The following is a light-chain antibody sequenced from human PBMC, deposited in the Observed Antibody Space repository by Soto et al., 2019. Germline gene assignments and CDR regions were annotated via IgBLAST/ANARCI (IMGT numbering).Light chain of an antibody. Sequence: EIVMTQSPATLSVSPGERATLSCRTSQSVSNNLAWYQQKPGQAPRLLIFGASTRATGIPARFSGSGSGTAFTLTISSLQSEDFAVYYCQQYYNWPLTFGGGTKVEIK. CDR2: GAS. V-gene: IGKV3-15*01. CDR3: QQYYNWPLT. J-gene: IGKJ4*01. CDR1: QSVSNN.